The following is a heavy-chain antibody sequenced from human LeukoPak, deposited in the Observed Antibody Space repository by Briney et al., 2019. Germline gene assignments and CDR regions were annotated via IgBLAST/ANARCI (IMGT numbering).Heavy chain of an antibody. CDR3: AREKDSSGYTFDY. CDR1: GFTFSNYA. CDR2: ISGGGAPI. D-gene: IGHD3-22*01. Sequence: GGSLRLSCSASGFTFSNYAIHWVRQAPGKGLGWISYISGGGAPIYYADSVKGRFTISRDNAKNSLYLQMNSLRAEDTAVYYCAREKDSSGYTFDYWGQGTLVTVSS. J-gene: IGHJ4*02. V-gene: IGHV3-48*04.